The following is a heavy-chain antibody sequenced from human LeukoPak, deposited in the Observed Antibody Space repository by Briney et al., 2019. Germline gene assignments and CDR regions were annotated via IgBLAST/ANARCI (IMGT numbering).Heavy chain of an antibody. V-gene: IGHV4-4*02. J-gene: IGHJ4*02. CDR3: AKEGLWGFDY. CDR1: GGSISSSNW. D-gene: IGHD2/OR15-2a*01. Sequence: SGTLSLTCAVSGGSISSSNWWSWVRQPPGKGLEWIGEVYHSGSTNYNPSLKSRDTISVDKSKNQFSLKLNSVTAADTAVYYCAKEGLWGFDYWGQGTLVTVSS. CDR2: VYHSGST.